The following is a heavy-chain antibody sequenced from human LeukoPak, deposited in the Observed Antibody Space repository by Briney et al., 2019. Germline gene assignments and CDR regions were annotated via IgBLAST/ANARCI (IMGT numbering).Heavy chain of an antibody. CDR3: ARGDYYPAPFFDY. Sequence: SETLSLTCTFSGGSISSYYWSWIRQPPGKGLEWIGYIYYSGSTNYNPSLKSRVTISVDTSKNQFSLKLSSVTAADTAVYYCARGDYYPAPFFDYWGQGTLVTVSS. CDR1: GGSISSYY. J-gene: IGHJ4*02. V-gene: IGHV4-59*01. CDR2: IYYSGST. D-gene: IGHD3-22*01.